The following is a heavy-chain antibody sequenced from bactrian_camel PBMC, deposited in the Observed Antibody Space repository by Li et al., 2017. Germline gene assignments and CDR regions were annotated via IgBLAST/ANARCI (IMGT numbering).Heavy chain of an antibody. J-gene: IGHJ4*01. CDR3: VARALAY. V-gene: IGHV3S5*01. CDR2: IYSDGAAT. D-gene: IGHD7*01. Sequence: HVQLVESGGGLVQPGGSLTLSCAASGFTFSSSYMSWVRQAQGKGLEWVSSIYSDGAATYYVDHVKGRFTASRDNAQNTGYLQMSSPKPEDTAAYYCVARALAYWGQGTQVTVS. CDR1: GFTFSSSY.